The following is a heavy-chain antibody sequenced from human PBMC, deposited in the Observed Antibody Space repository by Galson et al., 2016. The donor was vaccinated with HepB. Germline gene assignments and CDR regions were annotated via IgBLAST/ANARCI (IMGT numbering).Heavy chain of an antibody. D-gene: IGHD3-22*01. J-gene: IGHJ4*02. Sequence: TLSLTCTVSGGSISSGNYYWSWIRQHPEKGLEWIGFIYHSGSTYSNPSLKSRVTMSVDTSKNHFSLNLTPVTAADTAVYYCARAFDSSGFYLVYSFDYWGQGTLVTVSS. CDR1: GGSISSGNYY. CDR3: ARAFDSSGFYLVYSFDY. CDR2: IYHSGST. V-gene: IGHV4-31*03.